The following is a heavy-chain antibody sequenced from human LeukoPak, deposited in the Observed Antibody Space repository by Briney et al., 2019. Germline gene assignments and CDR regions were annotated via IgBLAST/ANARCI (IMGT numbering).Heavy chain of an antibody. CDR1: GGSFSGYY. Sequence: SETLSLTCAVYGGSFSGYYWSWIRQPPGKGLEWIGEINHSGSTNYNPSLKSRVTISVDTSKNQFSLKLSSVTAADTAVYYYARESSAGYYRPSPFDYWGQGTLVTVSS. V-gene: IGHV4-34*01. D-gene: IGHD3-22*01. CDR2: INHSGST. CDR3: ARESSAGYYRPSPFDY. J-gene: IGHJ4*02.